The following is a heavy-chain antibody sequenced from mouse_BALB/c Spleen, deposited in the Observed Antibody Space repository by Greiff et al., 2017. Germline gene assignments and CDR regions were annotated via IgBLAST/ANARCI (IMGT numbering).Heavy chain of an antibody. CDR1: GYTFTSYW. CDR3: ARSTMTTSGAMDY. CDR2: INPSNGRT. Sequence: VQLQQPGAELVKPGASVKLSCKASGYTFTSYWMHWVKQRPGQGLEWIGEINPSNGRTNYNEKFKSKATLTVDKSSSTAYMQLSSLTSEDSAVYYCARSTMTTSGAMDYRGQGTSVTVSS. J-gene: IGHJ4*01. V-gene: IGHV1S81*02. D-gene: IGHD2-4*01.